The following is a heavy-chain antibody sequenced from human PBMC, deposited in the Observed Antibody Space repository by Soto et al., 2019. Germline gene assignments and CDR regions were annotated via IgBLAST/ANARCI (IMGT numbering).Heavy chain of an antibody. D-gene: IGHD5-18*01. CDR3: ARGGRLWSRAVGY. CDR1: GGSFSGYY. Sequence: QVQLQQWGAGLLKPSETLSLTCAVYGGSFSGYYWSWIRQPPGKGLEWIGEINHSGSTNYNPSLKSRVTLSVDTSKNQFSLKLSSVTAADTAVYYCARGGRLWSRAVGYWGQGTLVTVSS. J-gene: IGHJ4*02. V-gene: IGHV4-34*01. CDR2: INHSGST.